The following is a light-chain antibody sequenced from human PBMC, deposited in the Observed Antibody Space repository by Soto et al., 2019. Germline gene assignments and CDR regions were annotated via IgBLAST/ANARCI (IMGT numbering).Light chain of an antibody. V-gene: IGKV3-20*01. CDR3: QQYGASPPVYA. CDR1: RSDRNTY. CDR2: GAS. J-gene: IGKJ2*01. Sequence: EIVLTQSPGTLSLSPGERATLSCRTSRSDRNTYLAWYQQKPGQAPRLLIHGASSRATGIPDRFSGSGSGTDFTLTISRLEPEDFAVYYCQQYGASPPVYAFGQGTKLEIK.